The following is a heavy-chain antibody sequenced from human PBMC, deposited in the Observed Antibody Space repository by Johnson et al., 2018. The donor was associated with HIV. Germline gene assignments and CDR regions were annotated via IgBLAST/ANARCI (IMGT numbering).Heavy chain of an antibody. D-gene: IGHD1-26*01. CDR3: ARLDRRSGSYYPGAFDI. CDR2: LWYDGSNK. V-gene: IGHV3-33*01. J-gene: IGHJ3*02. CDR1: GFTFSSYG. Sequence: QVQLVESGGGVVQPGRSLRLSCAASGFTFSSYGMHWVRQAPGKGLEWVAVLWYDGSNKYYADSVKGRFTISRDNSKNTLYLQMNSLRAGDTAVYYCARLDRRSGSYYPGAFDIWGQGTMVTVSS.